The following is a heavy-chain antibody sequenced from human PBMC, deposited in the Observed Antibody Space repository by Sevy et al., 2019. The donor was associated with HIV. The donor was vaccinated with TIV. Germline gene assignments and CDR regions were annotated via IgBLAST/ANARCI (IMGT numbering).Heavy chain of an antibody. CDR1: GYSISSDFS. CDR3: AQSSVVAAHDAFDM. D-gene: IGHD2-15*01. J-gene: IGHJ3*02. V-gene: IGHV4-38-2*02. CDR2: MYRIGNMYHTGST. Sequence: SETLSLTCNVSGYSISSDFSWGWIRQPPGKGLEWIGSMYRIGNMYHTGSTFYNPSLKSRVTTSVDTSKNQFSLKLTSVTAADTAVYYCAQSSVVAAHDAFDMWGQGTMVTVSS.